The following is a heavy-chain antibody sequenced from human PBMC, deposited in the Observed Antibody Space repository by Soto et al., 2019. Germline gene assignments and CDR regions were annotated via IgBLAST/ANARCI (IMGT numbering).Heavy chain of an antibody. CDR1: GYTFTTYG. V-gene: IGHV1-18*01. CDR2: ISAYNGNT. Sequence: QVQLVQSGSEMKKPGASVKVSCKASGYTFTTYGINWVRQAPGQGVEWMGWISAYNGNTNYAQKHQGRVTLTTDTSTNEAYMEVRGLRSGETAVSYCERDYGIMTSVPGDYWGQGTLVSVSS. J-gene: IGHJ4*02. CDR3: ERDYGIMTSVPGDY. D-gene: IGHD3-9*01.